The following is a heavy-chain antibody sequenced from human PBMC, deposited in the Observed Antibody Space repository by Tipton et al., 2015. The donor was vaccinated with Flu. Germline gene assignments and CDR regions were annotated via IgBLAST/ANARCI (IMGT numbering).Heavy chain of an antibody. CDR3: ASSTSGSYYNAFFSYGMDV. J-gene: IGHJ6*02. CDR2: IHHRGNT. D-gene: IGHD3-10*01. V-gene: IGHV4-38-2*02. Sequence: PSLTCTVSDYSVSSGYYWGWIRQSPGKGLEWMGVIHHRGNTYYNPSLKSRVTVSMDMSKNQFSLKLSSVTAADTAVYYCASSTSGSYYNAFFSYGMDVWGQGTTVTVSS. CDR1: DYSVSSGYY.